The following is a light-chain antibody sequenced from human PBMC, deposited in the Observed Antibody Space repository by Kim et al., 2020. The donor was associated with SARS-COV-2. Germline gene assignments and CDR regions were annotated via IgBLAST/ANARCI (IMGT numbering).Light chain of an antibody. Sequence: QSVLTQPPSASGTPGQRVTISCSGSSSNIGSNYVYWYQQLPGTAPKLLIYRNNQRPSGVPDRFSGSKSGTSASLAISGFRSEDEADYYCAAWDDSLSGLFGGGTQLTVL. CDR1: SSNIGSNY. J-gene: IGLJ2*01. CDR3: AAWDDSLSGL. V-gene: IGLV1-47*01. CDR2: RNN.